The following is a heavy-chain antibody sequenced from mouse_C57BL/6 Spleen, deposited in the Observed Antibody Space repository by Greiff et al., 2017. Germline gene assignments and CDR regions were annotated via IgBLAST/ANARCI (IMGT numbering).Heavy chain of an antibody. V-gene: IGHV7-1*01. CDR1: GFTFSDFY. CDR2: SRNKANDYTT. Sequence: EVKLVESGGGLVQSGRSLRLSCATSGFTFSDFYMEWVRQAPGKGLEWIAASRNKANDYTTEYSASGKGRFIVSRDTSQSILYLQMNALRAEDTAIYYCARDARGARYFDVWGTGTTVTVSS. J-gene: IGHJ1*03. CDR3: ARDARGARYFDV.